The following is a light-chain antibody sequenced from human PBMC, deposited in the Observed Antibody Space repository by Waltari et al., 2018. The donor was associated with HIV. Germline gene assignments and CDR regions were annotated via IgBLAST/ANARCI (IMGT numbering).Light chain of an antibody. J-gene: IGLJ2*01. CDR3: QAWDSSTNVV. Sequence: SYELTPPPSVSVSPGQTASIPSPGDNLGDRHARWYQQRPGQSPVLVMYQDTKRPSGIPERFSGSNSGNTATLTISGTQAVDEADYYCQAWDSSTNVVFGGGTKLTVL. V-gene: IGLV3-1*01. CDR1: NLGDRH. CDR2: QDT.